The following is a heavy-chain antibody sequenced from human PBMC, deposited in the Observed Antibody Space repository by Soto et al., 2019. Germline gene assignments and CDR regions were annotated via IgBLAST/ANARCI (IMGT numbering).Heavy chain of an antibody. CDR1: GFTFDDFA. CDR2: ISWNSASI. V-gene: IGHV3-9*01. D-gene: IGHD2-8*02. Sequence: EVQLMESGGGLVQPGRSLRLSCAASGFTFDDFAMHWVRQPPGKGLEWVSGISWNSASIVYADSVKGRFTISRDNAKNSLYLQLDSLGVEDTAFYYCAKGPGLVASSGSPDSWGQGTLVSVSS. CDR3: AKGPGLVASSGSPDS. J-gene: IGHJ4*02.